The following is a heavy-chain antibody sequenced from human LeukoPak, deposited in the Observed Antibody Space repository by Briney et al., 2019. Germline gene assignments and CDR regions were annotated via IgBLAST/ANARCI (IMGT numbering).Heavy chain of an antibody. CDR3: ARDRGELLGWFDP. V-gene: IGHV1-2*02. J-gene: IGHJ5*02. CDR1: GYTFTGYY. D-gene: IGHD1-26*01. Sequence: GASVKVSCKASGYTFTGYYMHWVRQAPGQGLEWLGWINPNNGDTNYAQKFQGRVTMTRDASISTAYMELSGLRSDDTAVYYCARDRGELLGWFDPWGQGTLVTVSS. CDR2: INPNNGDT.